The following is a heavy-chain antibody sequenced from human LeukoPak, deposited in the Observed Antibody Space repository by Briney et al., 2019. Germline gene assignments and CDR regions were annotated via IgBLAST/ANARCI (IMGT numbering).Heavy chain of an antibody. V-gene: IGHV4-61*01. J-gene: IGHJ4*02. CDR1: GGSVSSGSYY. CDR3: ARNDSSGYYHITRD. CDR2: IYYSGST. Sequence: SETLSLTCTVSGGSVSSGSYYWSWIRQPPGKGLEWIGYIYYSGSTNYNPSLKSRVTISVDTSKNQFPLKLSSVTAADTAVYYCARNDSSGYYHITRDWGQGTLVTVSS. D-gene: IGHD3-22*01.